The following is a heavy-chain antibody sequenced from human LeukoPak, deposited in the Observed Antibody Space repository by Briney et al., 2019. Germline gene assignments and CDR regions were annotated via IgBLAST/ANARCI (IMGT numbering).Heavy chain of an antibody. CDR1: GFTFSSYA. J-gene: IGHJ4*02. Sequence: GGSLRLSCAASGFTFSSYAMSWVRQAPGKGLEWVSAISGSGGSTYYADSVKGRFTISRDNSKNTLYLQMNSLRAEDAAVYYCAKGYCSSTSCYRLDCWGQGTLVTVSS. D-gene: IGHD2-2*02. CDR3: AKGYCSSTSCYRLDC. V-gene: IGHV3-23*01. CDR2: ISGSGGST.